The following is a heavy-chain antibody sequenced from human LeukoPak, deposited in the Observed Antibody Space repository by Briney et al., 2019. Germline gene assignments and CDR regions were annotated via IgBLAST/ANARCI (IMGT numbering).Heavy chain of an antibody. Sequence: SETLPLTCTVSGGSISSYYWSWIRQPPGKGLEWIGYIYYSGSTNYNPSLKSRVTISVDTSKNQFSLRLSSVTAADTAVYYCTRDKGGYLKDGFDIWGQGTMVTVSS. J-gene: IGHJ3*02. V-gene: IGHV4-59*01. CDR2: IYYSGST. CDR3: TRDKGGYLKDGFDI. CDR1: GGSISSYY. D-gene: IGHD6-25*01.